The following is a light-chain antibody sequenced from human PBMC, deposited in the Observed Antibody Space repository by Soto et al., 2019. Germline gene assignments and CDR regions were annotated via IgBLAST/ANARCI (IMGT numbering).Light chain of an antibody. CDR3: SSYTSSSTLLYV. Sequence: QSALTQPASVSGSPGQSITISCTGTSSDVGGYNYVSWYQQHPGKAPKLMIYDVSNRPSGVSNRFSGSKSGNTASLTISGLQDDDDAAYYCSSYTSSSTLLYVFGAGTKVTVL. J-gene: IGLJ1*01. V-gene: IGLV2-14*01. CDR1: SSDVGGYNY. CDR2: DVS.